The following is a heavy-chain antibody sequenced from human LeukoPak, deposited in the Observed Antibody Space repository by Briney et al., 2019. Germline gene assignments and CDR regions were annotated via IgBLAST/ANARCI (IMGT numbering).Heavy chain of an antibody. V-gene: IGHV1-2*02. CDR2: MNPNSGGT. D-gene: IGHD7-27*01. J-gene: IGHJ4*02. Sequence: ASVKVSCKASGYTFTSYDINWVRQATGQGLEWMGWMNPNSGGTNYAQKFQGRVTMTRDTSISTAYMELSRLRSDDTAVYYCARVDPRAGEGYWGQGTLVTVSS. CDR3: ARVDPRAGEGY. CDR1: GYTFTSYD.